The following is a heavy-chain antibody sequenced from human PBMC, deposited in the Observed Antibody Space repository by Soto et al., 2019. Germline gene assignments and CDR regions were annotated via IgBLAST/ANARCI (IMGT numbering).Heavy chain of an antibody. CDR2: INHLETT. CDR1: GASITFGGYS. D-gene: IGHD1-26*01. CDR3: ARGGGSDSFDY. J-gene: IGHJ4*02. V-gene: IGHV4-30-2*01. Sequence: PSATLSLTCTVSGASITFGGYSWIWIRQTPGKVLEWIGYINHLETTFYNPSFESRLTLSIDRAKNQFSLKLHSMSAADRAVYFCARGGGSDSFDYWGQGILVTVSS.